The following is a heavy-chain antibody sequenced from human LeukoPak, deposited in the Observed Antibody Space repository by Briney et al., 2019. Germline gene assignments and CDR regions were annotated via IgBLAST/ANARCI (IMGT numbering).Heavy chain of an antibody. Sequence: SETLSLTCTVSNGSFSGYFWSWIRQPPGKGLEWIGFIYYSGSTSYNPSLKSRVTISVDTSKNQFSLRVTSVTAADTAVHYCARTNAFDVWSQGTVVTVS. CDR1: NGSFSGYF. V-gene: IGHV4-59*01. CDR3: ARTNAFDV. CDR2: IYYSGST. J-gene: IGHJ3*01.